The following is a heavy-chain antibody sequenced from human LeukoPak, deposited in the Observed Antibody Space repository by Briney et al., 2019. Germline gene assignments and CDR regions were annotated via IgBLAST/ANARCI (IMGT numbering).Heavy chain of an antibody. V-gene: IGHV1-18*01. J-gene: IGHJ4*02. CDR3: AREGNYGDYDY. CDR2: ISAYNGNT. CDR1: GGTFSSYA. D-gene: IGHD4-17*01. Sequence: GASVKVSCKASGGTFSSYAISWVRQAPGQGLEWMGWISAYNGNTNYAQKLQGRVTMTTDTSTSTAYMELRSLRSDDTAVYYCAREGNYGDYDYWGQGTLVTVSS.